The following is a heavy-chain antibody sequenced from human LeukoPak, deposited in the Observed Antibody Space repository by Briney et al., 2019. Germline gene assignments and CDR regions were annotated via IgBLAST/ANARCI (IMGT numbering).Heavy chain of an antibody. Sequence: PGGSLRLSCAASGFTFSTYTMNWVRQAPGKGLEWVSSMSGTRPYIYYADSVKGRFTISRDNAKNLLYLQMNSLRAEDTAVYYCSGGGGSASRWGQGTLVTVSS. V-gene: IGHV3-21*01. D-gene: IGHD3-10*01. J-gene: IGHJ4*02. CDR2: MSGTRPYI. CDR1: GFTFSTYT. CDR3: SGGGGSASR.